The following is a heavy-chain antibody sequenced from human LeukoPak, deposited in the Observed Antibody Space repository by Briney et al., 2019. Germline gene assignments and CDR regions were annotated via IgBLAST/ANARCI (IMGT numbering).Heavy chain of an antibody. CDR1: GYTVTNYY. J-gene: IGHJ4*02. CDR2: VNPSSISA. D-gene: IGHD4-17*01. Sequence: GASVKVSCKASGYTVTNYYMHWVRQAPGQGLEWMGIVNPSSISASYAQKFQGRVTMTRDTSTSTISMELSSLRSEDTAVYYCARMTTVTTATMGYWGQGTLVTVSS. V-gene: IGHV1-46*01. CDR3: ARMTTVTTATMGY.